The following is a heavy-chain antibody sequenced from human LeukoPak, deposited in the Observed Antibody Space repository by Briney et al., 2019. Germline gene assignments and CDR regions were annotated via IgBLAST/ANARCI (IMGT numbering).Heavy chain of an antibody. CDR2: LYTDGTT. V-gene: IGHV3-53*01. CDR1: GFSVSSNH. CDR3: ARSRDILRYKYAMDV. D-gene: IGHD3-9*01. Sequence: GGSLRLSCAASGFSVSSNHMSWVRQAPGMGLEWVSLLYTDGTTHYADAVKGRFTISRDKSKSTLYLKMNSLRAEDTAVYHCARSRDILRYKYAMDVWGQGTTVTVSS. J-gene: IGHJ6*02.